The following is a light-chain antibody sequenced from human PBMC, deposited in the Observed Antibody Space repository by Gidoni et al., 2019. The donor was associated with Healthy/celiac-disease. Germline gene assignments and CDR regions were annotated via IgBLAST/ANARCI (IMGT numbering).Light chain of an antibody. V-gene: IGKV1-33*01. Sequence: DSQMTQSPSSLSASVGDRVTITCQASQDIRKYLNWYQQKPGKAPQLLIYDASNLETGVPSRFSGSGSGTDFTFSISSLQPEDIATYYCQQYDTLPYPFGQWTQLEIK. CDR3: QQYDTLPYP. CDR1: QDIRKY. CDR2: DAS. J-gene: IGKJ2*01.